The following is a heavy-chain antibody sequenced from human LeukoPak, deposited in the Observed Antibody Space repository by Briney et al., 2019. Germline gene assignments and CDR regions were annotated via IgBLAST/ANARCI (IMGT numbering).Heavy chain of an antibody. CDR3: AREVAAAGTDY. CDR2: VSSSGSTI. Sequence: GGSLRLSCAASGFTFSDYYMSWIRQAPGKGLEWVSYVSSSGSTIYYADSVKSRFTISRDNAKNSLYLQMNSLRAEDTAVYYCAREVAAAGTDYWGQGTLVTVSS. J-gene: IGHJ4*02. D-gene: IGHD6-13*01. CDR1: GFTFSDYY. V-gene: IGHV3-11*01.